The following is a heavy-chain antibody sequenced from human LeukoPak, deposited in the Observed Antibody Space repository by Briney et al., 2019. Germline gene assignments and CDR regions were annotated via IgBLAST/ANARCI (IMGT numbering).Heavy chain of an antibody. CDR1: GFTFSSYS. CDR2: ISTAGNTM. J-gene: IGHJ4*02. D-gene: IGHD3-10*01. V-gene: IGHV3-48*04. Sequence: GGSLRLSCAASGFTFSSYSMNWVRQAPGKGPEWVSSISTAGNTMYYADSVKGRFTISRDNAKNSLYLQMNSLRAEDTAVYYCARDTGGWGQGTLVTVSS. CDR3: ARDTGG.